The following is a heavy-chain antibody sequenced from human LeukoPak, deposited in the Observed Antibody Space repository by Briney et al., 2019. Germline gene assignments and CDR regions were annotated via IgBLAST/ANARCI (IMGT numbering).Heavy chain of an antibody. Sequence: ASVKVSCKASGYTFTGYYMHWVRQAPGQGLEWMGWINPNSGGTNYAQKFQGRVTMTRDTSISTAYMELSRLRSDDTAVYYCAGAPAGSLTWLSPLDYWGQGTLVTVSS. CDR2: INPNSGGT. CDR1: GYTFTGYY. V-gene: IGHV1-2*02. J-gene: IGHJ4*02. D-gene: IGHD2-2*01. CDR3: AGAPAGSLTWLSPLDY.